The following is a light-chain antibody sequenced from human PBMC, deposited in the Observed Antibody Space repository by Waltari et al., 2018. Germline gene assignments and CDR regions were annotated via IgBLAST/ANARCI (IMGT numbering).Light chain of an antibody. V-gene: IGLV2-14*03. CDR3: SSYISSSTLEL. Sequence: QSALTQPASVSGSPGQSITISCTGTSSDVGAYNYVSWYQQHPGKAPKLMLFDVSNRPSGVSNLFSGSKSGNTASLTISGLQAEDEAGYYCSSYISSSTLELFGGGTSLTVL. CDR1: SSDVGAYNY. CDR2: DVS. J-gene: IGLJ2*01.